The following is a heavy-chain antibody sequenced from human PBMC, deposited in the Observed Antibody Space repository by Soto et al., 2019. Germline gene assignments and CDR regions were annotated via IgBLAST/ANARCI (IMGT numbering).Heavy chain of an antibody. D-gene: IGHD2-15*01. CDR3: ARDKVKYCSGGSCYHAFDT. CDR1: GFTFSDYY. J-gene: IGHJ3*02. Sequence: PGGSLRLSCAASGFTFSDYYMSWIRQAPGKGLEWVSYISSSSSYTNYADSVKGRFTISRDNAKNSLYLQMNSLRAEDTAVYYCARDKVKYCSGGSCYHAFDTWGQGTMVTVSS. V-gene: IGHV3-11*06. CDR2: ISSSSSYT.